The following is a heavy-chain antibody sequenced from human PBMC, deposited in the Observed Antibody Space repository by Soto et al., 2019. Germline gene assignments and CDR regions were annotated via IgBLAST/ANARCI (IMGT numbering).Heavy chain of an antibody. CDR1: GNTFTNYY. CDR3: ARGGHVVVVTAAFDY. Sequence: QVQLMQSGAEVKKPGASVKVSCKASGNTFTNYYIHWVRQATGQGLEWMGTINPSGGHTTYAQKFLGRVTMTRDTSTSTLYMELTSLRSEDTAVYYCARGGHVVVVTAAFDYWGQGTLVTVSS. D-gene: IGHD2-21*02. CDR2: INPSGGHT. J-gene: IGHJ4*02. V-gene: IGHV1-46*01.